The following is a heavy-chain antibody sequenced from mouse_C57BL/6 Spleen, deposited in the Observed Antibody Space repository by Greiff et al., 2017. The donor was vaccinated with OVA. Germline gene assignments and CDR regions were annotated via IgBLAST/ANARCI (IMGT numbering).Heavy chain of an antibody. CDR2: ISGGGGNT. CDR3: AREGVTMEY. CDR1: GFTFSSYT. V-gene: IGHV5-9*01. Sequence: DVKLVESGGGLVKPGGSLKLSCAASGFTFSSYTMSWVRQTPEKRLEWVATISGGGGNTYYPDSVKGRFTISRDNAKNTLYLQMSSLRSEDTALYYCAREGVTMEYWGQGTSVTVSS. D-gene: IGHD2-12*01. J-gene: IGHJ4*01.